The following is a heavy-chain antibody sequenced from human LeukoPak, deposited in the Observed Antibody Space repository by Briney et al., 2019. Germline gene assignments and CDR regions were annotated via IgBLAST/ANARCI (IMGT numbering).Heavy chain of an antibody. CDR3: ARAQEYCSGGSCYGYYYYGMDV. CDR2: ISAYNGNT. J-gene: IGHJ6*02. D-gene: IGHD2-15*01. CDR1: GYTFTSYD. Sequence: ASVKVSCKASGYTFTSYDINWVRQATGQGLEWMGWISAYNGNTNYAQKLQGRVTMTTDTSTSTAYMELRSLRSDDTAAYYCARAQEYCSGGSCYGYYYYGMDVWGQGTTVTVSS. V-gene: IGHV1-18*01.